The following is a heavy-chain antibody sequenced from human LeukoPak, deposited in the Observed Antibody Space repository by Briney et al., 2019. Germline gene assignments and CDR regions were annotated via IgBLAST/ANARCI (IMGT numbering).Heavy chain of an antibody. V-gene: IGHV4-34*01. D-gene: IGHD4-11*01. CDR3: ASPTTETTTAFEI. CDR2: INHSGST. J-gene: IGHJ3*02. Sequence: PSETLSLTCAVCGGSFSGYYWNWIRQPPGKGLEWIGEINHSGSTNYNPSLKSRVTISVDTSKNQFSLKLSSVTAADTAVYYCASPTTETTTAFEIWAKGKMVPF. CDR1: GGSFSGYY.